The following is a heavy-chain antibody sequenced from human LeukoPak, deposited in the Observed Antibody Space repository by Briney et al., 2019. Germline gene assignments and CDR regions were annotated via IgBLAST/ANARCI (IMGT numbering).Heavy chain of an antibody. J-gene: IGHJ4*02. CDR2: ISSSSSYI. Sequence: GGSLRLSCAASGFTFSSYSMNWVRQAPGKGLEWVSSISSSSSYIYYADSVKGRFTISRDNAKNSLYLQMNSLRAEDTAVYYCARDSVYYYDSSGYYLFDYWGQGTLVTVSS. CDR3: ARDSVYYYDSSGYYLFDY. D-gene: IGHD3-22*01. CDR1: GFTFSSYS. V-gene: IGHV3-21*01.